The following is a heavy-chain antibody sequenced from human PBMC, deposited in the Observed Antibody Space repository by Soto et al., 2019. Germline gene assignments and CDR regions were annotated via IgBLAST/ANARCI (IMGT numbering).Heavy chain of an antibody. Sequence: ASVKVSCKASGYTFTSCGISWVRQAPGQGLEWMGWISAYNGNTNYAQKLQGRVTMTTDTSTSTAYMELRSLRSDDTAVYYCARNIYDILTGYYIPWFDPWGQGTLVTVSS. J-gene: IGHJ5*02. V-gene: IGHV1-18*01. CDR2: ISAYNGNT. CDR1: GYTFTSCG. CDR3: ARNIYDILTGYYIPWFDP. D-gene: IGHD3-9*01.